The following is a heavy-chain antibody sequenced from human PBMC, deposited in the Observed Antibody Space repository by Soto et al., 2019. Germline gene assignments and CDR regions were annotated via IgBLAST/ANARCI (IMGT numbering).Heavy chain of an antibody. Sequence: LKISCKGSGYSFSSYWIGWVRQMPGKGLEWMGIIYPGDSDTRHSPSFQGQVTISADKSISTAYLQWSSLKASDTAMYYCARLPATMVRGVMLWFDPWGQGTLVTVSS. CDR1: GYSFSSYW. D-gene: IGHD3-10*01. CDR2: IYPGDSDT. V-gene: IGHV5-51*01. J-gene: IGHJ5*02. CDR3: ARLPATMVRGVMLWFDP.